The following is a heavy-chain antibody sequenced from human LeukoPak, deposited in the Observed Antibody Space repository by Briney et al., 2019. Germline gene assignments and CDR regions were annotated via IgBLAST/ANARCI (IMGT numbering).Heavy chain of an antibody. V-gene: IGHV3-30*02. Sequence: GGSLRLSCAASGFTFSTYGMHRVRTSPGKGLEGVAFIRYDGSDTYYADSVKGRFTISRDYSKNTLYLQMNSLRAEDTSVYYCAKDCGLGGNRDYWGQGTLVTVSS. CDR2: IRYDGSDT. CDR3: AKDCGLGGNRDY. CDR1: GFTFSTYG. D-gene: IGHD3-16*01. J-gene: IGHJ4*02.